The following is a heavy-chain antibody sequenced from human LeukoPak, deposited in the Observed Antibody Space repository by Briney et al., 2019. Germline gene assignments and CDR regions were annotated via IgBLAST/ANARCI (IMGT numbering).Heavy chain of an antibody. J-gene: IGHJ3*02. CDR3: ARIVGATSDAFDI. CDR1: GYTFTSYG. D-gene: IGHD1-26*01. V-gene: IGHV1-18*01. CDR2: ISAYNGNT. Sequence: ASVKVSCKASGYTFTSYGISWVRQAPGQGLEWMGWISAYNGNTNYAQKLQGRVTMTTDTSTSTAYVELRSLRSDDTAVYYCARIVGATSDAFDIWGQGTTVTVSS.